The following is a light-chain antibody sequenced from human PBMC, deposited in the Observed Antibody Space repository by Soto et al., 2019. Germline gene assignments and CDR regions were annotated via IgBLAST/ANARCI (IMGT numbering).Light chain of an antibody. J-gene: IGKJ3*01. CDR1: QSVSSSY. CDR3: QQYGSLPRT. V-gene: IGKV3-20*01. CDR2: GAY. Sequence: EIVLTQSPGTLSLSPGERATLSCRASQSVSSSYLAWYKQKPGQAPRLLIYGAYSRATGIPDRFSGRGSGKDFTLTISRLEPEDFAVYYCQQYGSLPRTVDPGTKVDIK.